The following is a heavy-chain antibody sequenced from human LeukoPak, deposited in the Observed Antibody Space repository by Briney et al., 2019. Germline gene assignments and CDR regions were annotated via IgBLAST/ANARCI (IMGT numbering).Heavy chain of an antibody. CDR3: ARVTAAAGTGSWFDP. V-gene: IGHV4-39*07. J-gene: IGHJ5*02. Sequence: SETLSLTCTVSGGSISSRNYYWAWIRQSPGNGLQWIGSIYYSGSTYYKPSLKSRVSMSVDTSKNQFSLKLTSVTAADTAVYYCARVTAAAGTGSWFDPWGQGTLVTVSS. CDR1: GGSISSRNYY. D-gene: IGHD6-13*01. CDR2: IYYSGST.